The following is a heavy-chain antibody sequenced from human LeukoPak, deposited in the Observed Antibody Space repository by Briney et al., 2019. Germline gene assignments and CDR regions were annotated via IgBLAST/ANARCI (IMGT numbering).Heavy chain of an antibody. CDR2: IYYSGST. D-gene: IGHD5-24*01. CDR1: GDSISSGGYY. CDR3: ARTPGLAGYIHFDY. Sequence: SETLSLPCTVSGDSISSGGYYWSWIRQHPGKGLEWIGYIYYSGSTYYNPSLKSRVTISVDTSNNQFSLELSSVTAADTAVYYCARTPGLAGYIHFDYWGQGTLVTVSS. V-gene: IGHV4-31*03. J-gene: IGHJ4*02.